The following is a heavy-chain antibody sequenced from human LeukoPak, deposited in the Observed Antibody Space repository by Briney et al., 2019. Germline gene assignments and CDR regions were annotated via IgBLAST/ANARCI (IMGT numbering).Heavy chain of an antibody. Sequence: PSEILSLTCSVSGGSISSSSHYWDWIRQPPGKGLDWIGTIYYDGKSDFNPSLRSRVTISVDTSKNQFSLRLTSVTAADTAVFYCARGNGSGSPIDYWGQGTLVTVSS. CDR1: GGSISSSSHY. D-gene: IGHD3-10*01. CDR3: ARGNGSGSPIDY. CDR2: IYYDGKS. V-gene: IGHV4-39*07. J-gene: IGHJ4*02.